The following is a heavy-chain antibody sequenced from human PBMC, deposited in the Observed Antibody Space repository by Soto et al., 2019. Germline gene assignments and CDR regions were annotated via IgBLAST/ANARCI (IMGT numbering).Heavy chain of an antibody. Sequence: QLQESGPGLVKPSGTLSLTCTVSGDSITSSDYHWGWIRQPPGKGLEWIGDMYYSGTTYYNPSLKTRVTISVGAGKKLFSLQLSSVTAADTAVYYCARRTAAAGGWFDSWGQGTLVTVSS. D-gene: IGHD6-13*01. J-gene: IGHJ5*01. CDR1: GDSITSSDYH. CDR3: ARRTAAAGGWFDS. V-gene: IGHV4-39*01. CDR2: MYYSGTT.